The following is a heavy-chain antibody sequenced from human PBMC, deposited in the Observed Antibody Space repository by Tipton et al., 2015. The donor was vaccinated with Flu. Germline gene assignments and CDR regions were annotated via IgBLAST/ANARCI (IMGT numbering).Heavy chain of an antibody. J-gene: IGHJ4*02. V-gene: IGHV1-3*01. CDR2: INSYNGNT. D-gene: IGHD2-2*01. CDR3: ARGMPASKGFDY. CDR1: GFTFASDT. Sequence: QLVQSGAEVKKPGASVKVSCTASGFTFASDTIHWVRQAPGERLEWMGWINSYNGNTKYSQTFRGRVAITRDTSASAVFLELGSLGSRDLGVYYCARGMPASKGFDYWGQGTPVTVSS.